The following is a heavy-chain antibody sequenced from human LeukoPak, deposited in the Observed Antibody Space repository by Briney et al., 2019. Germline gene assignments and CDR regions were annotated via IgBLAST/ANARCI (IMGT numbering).Heavy chain of an antibody. CDR1: EFTFDNYA. Sequence: GGSLRLSCAASEFTFDNYAMSWVRQAPGKGLEWVSGISWHSGSIGYADSVKGRFTISRDNALYLQMNSLRTEDTALYFCTKEGRQHMYGSGEFDLWGQGTMVTVSS. J-gene: IGHJ3*01. V-gene: IGHV3-9*01. D-gene: IGHD3-10*01. CDR3: TKEGRQHMYGSGEFDL. CDR2: ISWHSGSI.